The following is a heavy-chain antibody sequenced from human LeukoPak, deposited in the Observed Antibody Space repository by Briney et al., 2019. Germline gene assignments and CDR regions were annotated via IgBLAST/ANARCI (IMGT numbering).Heavy chain of an antibody. CDR3: ARSLGLWSIFPWGY. V-gene: IGHV1-2*02. CDR2: VNTKIEAT. D-gene: IGHD3-3*01. CDR1: GYSFTDFY. Sequence: ASVKVSCKASGYSFTDFYIHWVRQVPGQGLEWMGWVNTKIEATHYPPKFQGRVTMTRDTSITTAYMELSGLTSDDTAVYYCARSLGLWSIFPWGYWGQGSQVTVSS. J-gene: IGHJ4*02.